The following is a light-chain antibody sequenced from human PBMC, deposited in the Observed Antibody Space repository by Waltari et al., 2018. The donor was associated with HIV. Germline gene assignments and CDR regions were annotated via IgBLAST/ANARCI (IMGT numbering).Light chain of an antibody. J-gene: IGKJ2*01. CDR2: GAS. Sequence: IVLTQSPATLSLSPGETATPPCRASQRLGSRNFLAWYQQKPGQAPRLLIHGASSRAAGIPDRFSGSGSGRDFTLTISRLEPEDFAVYYCQQFDLSPPNTFGQGTKLEIK. CDR3: QQFDLSPPNT. V-gene: IGKV3-20*01. CDR1: QRLGSRNF.